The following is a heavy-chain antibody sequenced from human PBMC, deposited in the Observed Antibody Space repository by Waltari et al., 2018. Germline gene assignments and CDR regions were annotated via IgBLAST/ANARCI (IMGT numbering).Heavy chain of an antibody. Sequence: QVQLVHSGAEVTKPGSSVKVSCQSSGCTFTSYPVSRVRQAPGQGLEWMGRIIPIFGTANYAQKFQGRVTITADESTSTAYMELSSLRSEDTAVYYCASWQGMDVWGQGTTVTVSS. CDR1: GCTFTSYP. V-gene: IGHV1-69*15. CDR2: IIPIFGTA. CDR3: ASWQGMDV. J-gene: IGHJ6*02.